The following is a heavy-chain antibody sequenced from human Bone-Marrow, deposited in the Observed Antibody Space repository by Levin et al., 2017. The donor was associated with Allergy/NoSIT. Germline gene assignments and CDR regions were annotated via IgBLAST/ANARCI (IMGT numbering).Heavy chain of an antibody. CDR1: GFTFSSYG. CDR2: ISYDGSNK. J-gene: IGHJ4*02. D-gene: IGHD2-21*02. V-gene: IGHV3-30*03. CDR3: ATRGDWFDY. Sequence: GESLKISCAASGFTFSSYGMHWVRQAPGKGLEWVAVISYDGSNKYYADSVKGRFTISRDNSKNTLYLQMNSLRAEDTAVYYCATRGDWFDYWGQGTLVTVSS.